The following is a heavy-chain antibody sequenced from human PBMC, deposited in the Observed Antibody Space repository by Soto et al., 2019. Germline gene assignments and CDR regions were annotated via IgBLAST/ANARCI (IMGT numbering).Heavy chain of an antibody. D-gene: IGHD3-9*01. CDR3: ARDPPNYDILTGYPAGYYGMDV. CDR2: INHSGST. CDR1: GGYFSGYY. J-gene: IGHJ6*02. Sequence: PSETLSLTCAVYGGYFSGYYWSWIRQPPGKGLEWIGEINHSGSTNYNPSLKSRVTISVDTSKNQFSLKLSSVTAADTAVYYCARDPPNYDILTGYPAGYYGMDVWGQGTTVTVSS. V-gene: IGHV4-34*01.